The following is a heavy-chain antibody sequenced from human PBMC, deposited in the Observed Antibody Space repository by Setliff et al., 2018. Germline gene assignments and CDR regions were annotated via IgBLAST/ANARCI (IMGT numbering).Heavy chain of an antibody. Sequence: SETLSLTCAASGGTFTYYYGTWIRQPPGKGLEWIGEINHSGTTNYNPSLRSRVTISIDSSRFQFSLNLRSVTAADPAVYYCARGRNVAIRLLDSWSQGNLVTVPS. V-gene: IGHV4-34*01. CDR1: GGTFTYYY. D-gene: IGHD6-6*01. J-gene: IGHJ4*02. CDR3: ARGRNVAIRLLDS. CDR2: INHSGTT.